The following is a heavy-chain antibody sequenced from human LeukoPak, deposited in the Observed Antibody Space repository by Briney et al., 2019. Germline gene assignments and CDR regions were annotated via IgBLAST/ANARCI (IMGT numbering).Heavy chain of an antibody. Sequence: PGGSLRLSCAASGFTFNTYTMNWVRQAPGKGLEWVSSITASSTAIYSADSVKGRFTISRDNAKNSLYLQMNSLRAEDTAVYFCARAIGGYSLNAFDIWGQGTMVTVSS. CDR1: GFTFNTYT. D-gene: IGHD3-22*01. CDR2: ITASSTAI. CDR3: ARAIGGYSLNAFDI. J-gene: IGHJ3*02. V-gene: IGHV3-21*01.